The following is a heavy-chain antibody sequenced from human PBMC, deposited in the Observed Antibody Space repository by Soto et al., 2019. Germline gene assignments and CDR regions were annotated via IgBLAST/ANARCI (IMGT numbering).Heavy chain of an antibody. Sequence: PSETLSLTCAVSGGSISSSNWWSWVRQPPGKGLEWIGEIYHSGSTNYNPSLKSRVTISVDRSKNQFSLKLSSVTAADTAVHYCARAAMGGSSWPFDYWGQGTLVTVSS. V-gene: IGHV4-4*02. J-gene: IGHJ4*02. D-gene: IGHD6-13*01. CDR2: IYHSGST. CDR3: ARAAMGGSSWPFDY. CDR1: GGSISSSNW.